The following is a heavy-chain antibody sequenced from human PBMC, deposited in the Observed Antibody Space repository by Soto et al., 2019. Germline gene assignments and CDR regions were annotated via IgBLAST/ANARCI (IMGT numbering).Heavy chain of an antibody. Sequence: SETLSLTCAVYGGSVNGYYWNWIRQPPGKELECIGGSNHTGGTHYNPSLNSRVTMSVDTSKNQFSLRLSSVTAAQTAIYYCATRITVFGLLIPPFDPWGQGTQVTVS. D-gene: IGHD3-3*01. CDR2: SNHTGGT. CDR3: ATRITVFGLLIPPFDP. J-gene: IGHJ5*02. CDR1: GGSVNGYY. V-gene: IGHV4-34*01.